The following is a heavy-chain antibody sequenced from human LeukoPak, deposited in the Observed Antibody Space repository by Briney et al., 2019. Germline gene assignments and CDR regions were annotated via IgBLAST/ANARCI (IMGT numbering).Heavy chain of an antibody. D-gene: IGHD3-3*02. J-gene: IGHJ6*04. V-gene: IGHV3-30*04. Sequence: PGRSLRLSCAASGFTFSSYAMHWVRQAPGKGLEWVAVISYDGSNKYYADSVKGRFTISRDNSKNTLYLQMNSLRAEDTAVYYCAGELASYCYYYGMDVWGKGTTVTVSS. CDR2: ISYDGSNK. CDR3: AGELASYCYYYGMDV. CDR1: GFTFSSYA.